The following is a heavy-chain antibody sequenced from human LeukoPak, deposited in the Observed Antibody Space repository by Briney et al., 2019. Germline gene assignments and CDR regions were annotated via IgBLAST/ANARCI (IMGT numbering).Heavy chain of an antibody. V-gene: IGHV3-7*01. CDR2: INQDGSEK. D-gene: IGHD3-22*01. J-gene: IGHJ4*02. CDR1: GFTFSSYW. Sequence: GSLRLSCAASGFTFSSYWMSWVRQAPGKGLEWVANINQDGSEKYYVDSVKGRFTISRDNAKNSLYLQMNSLRAEDTAVYYCARPAYYSDSSGYYAGGFDYWGQGTLVTVSS. CDR3: ARPAYYSDSSGYYAGGFDY.